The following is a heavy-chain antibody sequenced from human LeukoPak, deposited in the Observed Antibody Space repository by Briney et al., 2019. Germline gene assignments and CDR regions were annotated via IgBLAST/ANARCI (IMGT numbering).Heavy chain of an antibody. Sequence: GGSLRLSCAASGFTFSSYCMDWVRQTPGKGLEWVSSISSSSSYIYYADSVKGRFTISRDNAKNSLYLQMNSLRAEDTAVYYCARVPPWDGSYFFDYWGQGTLVTVSS. CDR2: ISSSSSYI. D-gene: IGHD1-26*01. J-gene: IGHJ4*02. CDR1: GFTFSSYC. V-gene: IGHV3-21*01. CDR3: ARVPPWDGSYFFDY.